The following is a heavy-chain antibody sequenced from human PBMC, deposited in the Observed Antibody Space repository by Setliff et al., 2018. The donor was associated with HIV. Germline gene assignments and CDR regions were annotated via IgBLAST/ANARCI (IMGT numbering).Heavy chain of an antibody. CDR1: GDSIGYYY. Sequence: PSETLSLTCTVSGDSIGYYYWSWIRQPAGRGLEWMGRIHTSGSTNYNPSLTSRVTLSVDTSKSQFFLKLTSLSAADTAVYYCARDRIEVVVDGPHDVFDVWGRGTTVTVSS. D-gene: IGHD2-15*01. J-gene: IGHJ3*01. CDR2: IHTSGST. V-gene: IGHV4-4*07. CDR3: ARDRIEVVVDGPHDVFDV.